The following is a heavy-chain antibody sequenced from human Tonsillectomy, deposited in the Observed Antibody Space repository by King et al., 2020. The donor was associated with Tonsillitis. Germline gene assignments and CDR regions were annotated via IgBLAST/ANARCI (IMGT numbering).Heavy chain of an antibody. CDR3: VRGGNIIVGDDYYYYGMDV. V-gene: IGHV3-33*05. Sequence: QVQLVESGGGVVQPGRSLRLSCGASGFNFSTFGMHWVRQAPGRGLEWVALISYDGSDQYYADSVKGRFTISRDNSKHTLYLRMNFLRAEDTAMYYCVRGGNIIVGDDYYYYGMDVWGRGTTVAVSS. D-gene: IGHD2-15*01. CDR2: ISYDGSDQ. J-gene: IGHJ6*02. CDR1: GFNFSTFG.